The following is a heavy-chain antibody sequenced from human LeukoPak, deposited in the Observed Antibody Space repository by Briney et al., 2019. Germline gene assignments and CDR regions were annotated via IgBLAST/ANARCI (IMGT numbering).Heavy chain of an antibody. CDR2: ISYDGSNK. CDR1: GFTFSSYA. V-gene: IGHV3-30-3*01. J-gene: IGHJ1*01. D-gene: IGHD3-22*01. CDR3: ARDSSGYSAEYFQH. Sequence: PGGSLRLSCAASGFTFSSYAMHWVRQAPGKGLEWVAVISYDGSNKYYADSVKGRFTIPRDNSKNTLYLQMNSLRAEDTAVYYCARDSSGYSAEYFQHWGQGTLVTVSS.